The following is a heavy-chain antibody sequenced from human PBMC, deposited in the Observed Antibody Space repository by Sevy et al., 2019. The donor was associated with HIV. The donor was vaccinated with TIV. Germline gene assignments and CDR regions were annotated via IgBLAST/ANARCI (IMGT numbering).Heavy chain of an antibody. Sequence: ASVKVSCKACGYNFIIYGISWVRQAPGQGLEWMGWISGHNGNTNYAQNFQGRVTMTRDTSTSTAYMELRSLRSDDTAVYYCARVFRGAAAGADFYYYMDVWGKGTTVTVSS. D-gene: IGHD6-13*01. J-gene: IGHJ6*03. V-gene: IGHV1-18*01. CDR2: ISGHNGNT. CDR3: ARVFRGAAAGADFYYYMDV. CDR1: GYNFIIYG.